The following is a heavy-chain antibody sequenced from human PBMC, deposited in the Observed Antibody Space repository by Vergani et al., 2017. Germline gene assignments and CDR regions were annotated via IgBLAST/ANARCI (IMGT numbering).Heavy chain of an antibody. CDR2: LSTTGGA. CDR1: GVSVRDYN. V-gene: IGHV4-59*02. Sequence: QAQLQESGPGLVQPSETLSLTCHVFGVSVRDYNCNWIRQAPGKGLELIGSLSTTGGATHASHNPSLKSRVSISVDTSKGQFSLGLTAVTAADSAIYYCAGDTHSWQRADRWGQGLLVSVSS. CDR3: AGDTHSWQRADR. J-gene: IGHJ5*02. D-gene: IGHD6-13*01.